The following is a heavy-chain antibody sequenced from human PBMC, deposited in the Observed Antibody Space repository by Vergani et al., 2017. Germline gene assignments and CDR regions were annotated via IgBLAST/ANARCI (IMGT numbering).Heavy chain of an antibody. J-gene: IGHJ2*01. Sequence: EVQLVQSGAEVKTPGESLTISCKGSGYNFTSYWIGWVRQMPGKGLEWMGIIYPGDSDTRYSPSFQGQVTISADKSISTAYLQWSSLKASDTAMYYCARQRGYSGYEWYFDLWGRGTLVTVSS. CDR3: ARQRGYSGYEWYFDL. CDR1: GYNFTSYW. V-gene: IGHV5-51*01. D-gene: IGHD5-12*01. CDR2: IYPGDSDT.